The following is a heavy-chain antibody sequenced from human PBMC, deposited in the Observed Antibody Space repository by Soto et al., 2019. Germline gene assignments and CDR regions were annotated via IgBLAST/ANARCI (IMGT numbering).Heavy chain of an antibody. J-gene: IGHJ4*02. V-gene: IGHV3-53*01. CDR1: GFTVSNNY. D-gene: IGHD3-10*01. CDR2: IYSGGYT. Sequence: EVQLVESGGGLIQPGGSLRLSCAVSGFTVSNNYMSWVRQAPGKGLEGVSVIYSGGYTAYGDSVKGRFTISRDNSKNTQNLKIKSLGPHPPPVYYGAPNPGGGGYWGQGTLVTVSS. CDR3: APNPGGGGY.